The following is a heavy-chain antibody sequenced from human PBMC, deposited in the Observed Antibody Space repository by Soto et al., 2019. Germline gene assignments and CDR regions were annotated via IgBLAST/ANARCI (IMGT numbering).Heavy chain of an antibody. CDR2: MNPNSGNT. CDR1: GYTFTSYD. CDR3: ARGRSRSWYPPAGYYGIDV. J-gene: IGHJ6*02. V-gene: IGHV1-8*01. D-gene: IGHD6-13*01. Sequence: QVQLVQSGAEVKKPGASVKVSCKASGYTFTSYDINWVRQATGQGLEWMGWMNPNSGNTGYAQKFQGRVTMTRNTSISTAYMELSSLRSEDTAVYYCARGRSRSWYPPAGYYGIDVWGHGTTVTVSS.